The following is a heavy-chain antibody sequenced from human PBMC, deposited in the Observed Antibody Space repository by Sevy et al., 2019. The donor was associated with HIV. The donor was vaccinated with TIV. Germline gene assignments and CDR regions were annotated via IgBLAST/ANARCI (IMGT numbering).Heavy chain of an antibody. V-gene: IGHV1-69*13. D-gene: IGHD1-26*01. CDR3: ARNGIVGATTGFDY. Sequence: ASVKVSCKASGGTFSSYAISWVRQAPGQGLEWMGGIIPIFGTANYAQKFQGRVTITADESTSTAYMELSRLRSEDTAVYYCARNGIVGATTGFDYWGQGTLVTVSS. J-gene: IGHJ4*02. CDR1: GGTFSSYA. CDR2: IIPIFGTA.